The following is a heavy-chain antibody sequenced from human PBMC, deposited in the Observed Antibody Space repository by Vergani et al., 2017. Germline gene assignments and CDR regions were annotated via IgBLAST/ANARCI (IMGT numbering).Heavy chain of an antibody. J-gene: IGHJ4*02. Sequence: QVQLVQSGAEVKKPGSSVKVSCKASGGTFSSYAISWVRQAPGQGLEWMGRIIPIFGTANYAQKFQGRVTITADESTSTAYMELSSLRSEDTAVYYCARDGEYDDVGGSYRYFDYWGQGTLVTVSA. V-gene: IGHV1-69*15. CDR3: ARDGEYDDVGGSYRYFDY. CDR1: GGTFSSYA. D-gene: IGHD3-16*02. CDR2: IIPIFGTA.